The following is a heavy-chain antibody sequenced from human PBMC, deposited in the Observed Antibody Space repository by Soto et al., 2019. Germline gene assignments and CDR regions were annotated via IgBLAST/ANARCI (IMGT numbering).Heavy chain of an antibody. D-gene: IGHD2-15*01. Sequence: QITLKESGPTLVKPTQTLTLTCTFSGFSLSTSGVAVGWIRQPPGKALEWLALIYWDYDKRYSPSLKSRLTITNDTSKNQVVLTMTNLDPVDTGTYYCAHRRGYCNGGTCHLGEFDPWGQGILVTVSS. CDR3: AHRRGYCNGGTCHLGEFDP. CDR1: GFSLSTSGVA. V-gene: IGHV2-5*02. J-gene: IGHJ5*02. CDR2: IYWDYDK.